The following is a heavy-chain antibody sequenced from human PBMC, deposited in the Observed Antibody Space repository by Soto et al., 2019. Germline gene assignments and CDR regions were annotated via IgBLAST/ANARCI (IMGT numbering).Heavy chain of an antibody. CDR2: IYSGGST. J-gene: IGHJ4*02. D-gene: IGHD7-27*01. CDR3: ARDLIAGDFSV. V-gene: IGHV3-53*01. CDR1: GFTVSSNY. Sequence: GGSLRLSCAASGFTVSSNYMSWVRQAPGKGLEWVSVIYSGGSTYYADSVKSRFTISRDNSKNTLYLQMNSLRAEDTAVYYCARDLIAGDFSVWGQGTLVTVSS.